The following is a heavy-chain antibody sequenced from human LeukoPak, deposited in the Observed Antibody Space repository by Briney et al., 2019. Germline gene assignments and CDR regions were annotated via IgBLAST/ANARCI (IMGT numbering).Heavy chain of an antibody. CDR1: GFTFSSYA. D-gene: IGHD6-13*01. Sequence: GSLRLSCAASGFTFSSYAMSWDRQAPGKGLEWVSAISGSGGSTYYADSVKGRFTISRDNSKNTLYLQMNSLRAEDTAVYCCARAHSSSPKTPRNFDPWGQGTLVTVSS. J-gene: IGHJ5*02. CDR2: ISGSGGST. CDR3: ARAHSSSPKTPRNFDP. V-gene: IGHV3-23*01.